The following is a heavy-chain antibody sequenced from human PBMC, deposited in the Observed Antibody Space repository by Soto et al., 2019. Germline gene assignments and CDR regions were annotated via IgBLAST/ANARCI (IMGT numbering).Heavy chain of an antibody. D-gene: IGHD6-19*01. Sequence: QSQTLSLTCAISGDSVSSNSAAWNWIRQSPSRGLEWLGRTYYRSKWYNDYAVSVKSRITINPDTSKNQFSLQLNSVTPEETAVYYCARDRSYLAVAGTKSYNWFDPWGQGTLVTVSS. CDR2: TYYRSKWYN. CDR1: GDSVSSNSAA. CDR3: ARDRSYLAVAGTKSYNWFDP. V-gene: IGHV6-1*01. J-gene: IGHJ5*02.